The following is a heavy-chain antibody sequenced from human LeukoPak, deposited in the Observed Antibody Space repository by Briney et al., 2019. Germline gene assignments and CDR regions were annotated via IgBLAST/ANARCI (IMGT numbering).Heavy chain of an antibody. J-gene: IGHJ5*02. CDR2: ISAYNGNT. V-gene: IGHV1-18*01. CDR3: ARARIAAAGFWFDP. D-gene: IGHD6-13*01. Sequence: GASVKVSCKASGYTFTSYGISWVRQAPGQGLEWMGWISAYNGNTNYAQKLQGRVTMTTDTSTSTAYMELRSLRSDDTAAYYCARARIAAAGFWFDPWGQGTLVTVSS. CDR1: GYTFTSYG.